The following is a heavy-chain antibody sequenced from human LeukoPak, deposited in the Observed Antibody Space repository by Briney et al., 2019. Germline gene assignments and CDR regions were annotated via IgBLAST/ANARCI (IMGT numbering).Heavy chain of an antibody. D-gene: IGHD3-22*01. CDR3: AKGSGYYDSSGSTLYYFDY. J-gene: IGHJ4*02. CDR2: ISGSGGST. Sequence: PGGSLRLSCAASGFTFSSYAMSWVRQAPGKGLEWVSGISGSGGSTYYADSVKGRFAISRDNSKNTLYLQMNSLRAEDTAVYYCAKGSGYYDSSGSTLYYFDYWGQGTLVTVSS. CDR1: GFTFSSYA. V-gene: IGHV3-23*01.